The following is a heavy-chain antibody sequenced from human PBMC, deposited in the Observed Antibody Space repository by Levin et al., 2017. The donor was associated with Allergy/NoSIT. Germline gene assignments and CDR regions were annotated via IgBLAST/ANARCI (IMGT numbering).Heavy chain of an antibody. J-gene: IGHJ4*02. D-gene: IGHD3-3*01. V-gene: IGHV3-48*03. CDR3: ARQHGNFWSGYNYCDY. CDR2: ISSSGSTI. Sequence: GGSLRLSCAASGFTFSSYEMNWVRQAPGKGLEWVSYISSSGSTIYYADSVKGRFTISRDNSQNSLYLHMNSLRAEDTADYYCARQHGNFWSGYNYCDYWGQGTLVTVSS. CDR1: GFTFSSYE.